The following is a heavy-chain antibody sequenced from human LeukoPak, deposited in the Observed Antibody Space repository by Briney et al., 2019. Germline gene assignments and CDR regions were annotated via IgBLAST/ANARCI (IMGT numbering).Heavy chain of an antibody. V-gene: IGHV3-21*01. CDR3: ARDYDFWSGPDY. Sequence: GGSLRLSCAVSGFTFSSYSMSWVRQAPGKGLEWVSSISSSSSYIYYADSVKGRFTISRDNAKNSLYLQMNSLRAEDTAVYYCARDYDFWSGPDYWGQGTLVTVSS. J-gene: IGHJ4*02. CDR1: GFTFSSYS. D-gene: IGHD3-3*01. CDR2: ISSSSSYI.